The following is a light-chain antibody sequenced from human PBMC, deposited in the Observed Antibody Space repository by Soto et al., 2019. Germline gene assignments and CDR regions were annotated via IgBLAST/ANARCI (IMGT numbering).Light chain of an antibody. CDR3: QSYGSSDHWV. V-gene: IGLV6-57*02. CDR2: EDD. J-gene: IGLJ3*02. Sequence: NFMLTQPHSVSESPGKTVTISCTGIGGSIASNFVQWYQLRPGSAPTTVIYEDDQRPSGVPDRFSGSIDTSSNSASLIISGLKTEDEADYYCQSYGSSDHWVFGGGTQLTVL. CDR1: GGSIASNF.